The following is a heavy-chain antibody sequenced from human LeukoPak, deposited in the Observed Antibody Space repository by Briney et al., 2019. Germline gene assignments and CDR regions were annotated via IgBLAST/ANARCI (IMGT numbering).Heavy chain of an antibody. CDR1: GFTFSSYG. J-gene: IGHJ4*02. Sequence: GGSLRLSCAASGFTFSSYGMHWVRQAPGKGLEWVAVIWYDGSNKYYADSVKGRFTISRDNSKNTLYLQMNSLRAEDTAVYYCTTGAYSSRRSDYWGQGTLVTVSS. CDR3: TTGAYSSRRSDY. V-gene: IGHV3-33*01. D-gene: IGHD6-13*01. CDR2: IWYDGSNK.